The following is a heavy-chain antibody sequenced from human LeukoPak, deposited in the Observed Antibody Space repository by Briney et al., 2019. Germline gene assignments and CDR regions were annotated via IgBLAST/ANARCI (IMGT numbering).Heavy chain of an antibody. V-gene: IGHV3-30*02. CDR2: IRYDGSNK. Sequence: GGSLRLSCAASGFTFSSYGMHWVRQAPGKGLEWVAFIRYDGSNKYYADSVKGRFTISRDNSKNTLYLQMNSLRAEDTAVYYCAKDDDWYYYDSSGYFGYFDYWGQGTLVTVSS. D-gene: IGHD3-22*01. CDR1: GFTFSSYG. CDR3: AKDDDWYYYDSSGYFGYFDY. J-gene: IGHJ4*02.